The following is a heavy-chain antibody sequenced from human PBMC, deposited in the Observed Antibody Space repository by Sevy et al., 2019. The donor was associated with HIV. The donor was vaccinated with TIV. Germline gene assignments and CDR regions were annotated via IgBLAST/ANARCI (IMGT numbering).Heavy chain of an antibody. Sequence: GGSLRLSCAASGFTFSNYFINWVRQAPGKGLEWVSSISSGSSYIFYADSVKGRFTISRDNAKNSLYLHMNSLRAEDTAVYYCARGVYYGSLYYFDYWGPGTLVTVSS. CDR1: GFTFSNYF. CDR2: ISSGSSYI. D-gene: IGHD3-10*01. V-gene: IGHV3-21*01. CDR3: ARGVYYGSLYYFDY. J-gene: IGHJ4*02.